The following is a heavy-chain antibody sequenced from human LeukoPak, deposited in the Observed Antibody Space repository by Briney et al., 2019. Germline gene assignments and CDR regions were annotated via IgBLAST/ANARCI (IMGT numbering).Heavy chain of an antibody. CDR1: GGSISSGSYY. CDR2: IYTSGST. CDR3: TRGGELMNY. V-gene: IGHV4-61*02. Sequence: PSETLSLTCTVSGGSISSGSYYWSWIRQPAGKGLEWIGRIYTSGSTNYSPSLKSRVTISIDASKNQFSLRLSSVTAADTAVYYCTRGGELMNYWGQGTLVTVSS. D-gene: IGHD3-16*01. J-gene: IGHJ4*02.